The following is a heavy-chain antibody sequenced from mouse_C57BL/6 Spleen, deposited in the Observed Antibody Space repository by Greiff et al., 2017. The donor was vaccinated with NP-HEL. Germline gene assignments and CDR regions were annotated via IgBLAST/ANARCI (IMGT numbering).Heavy chain of an antibody. CDR2: IDPSDSYT. CDR1: GYTFTSYW. D-gene: IGHD3-2*02. CDR3: ARGGSSGYSY. V-gene: IGHV1-50*01. J-gene: IGHJ2*01. Sequence: QVQLQQPGAELVKPGASVKLSCKASGYTFTSYWMQWVKQRPGQGLEWIGEIDPSDSYTNYNQKFKGKATMTVYTSSSTAYMQLSSLTSEDSAFYYCARGGSSGYSYWGQGTTLTVSS.